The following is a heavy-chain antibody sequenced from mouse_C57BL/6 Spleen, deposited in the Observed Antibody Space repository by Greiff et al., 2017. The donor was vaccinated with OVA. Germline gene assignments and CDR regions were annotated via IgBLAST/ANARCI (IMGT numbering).Heavy chain of an antibody. J-gene: IGHJ2*01. CDR3: TRRLRSYFDY. V-gene: IGHV1-15*01. CDR2: IDPETGGT. D-gene: IGHD1-1*01. CDR1: GYTFTDYE. Sequence: QVQLQQSGAELVRPGASVTLSCKASGYTFTDYEMHWVKQTPVHGLEWIGAIDPETGGTAYNQKFKGKAILTADKSSSTAYMELRSLTSEDSAVYYCTRRLRSYFDYWGQGTTLTVSS.